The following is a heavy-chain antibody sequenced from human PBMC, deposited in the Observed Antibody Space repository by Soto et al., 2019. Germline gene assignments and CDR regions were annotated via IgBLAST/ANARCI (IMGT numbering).Heavy chain of an antibody. CDR1: GFSLSTSGMR. J-gene: IGHJ4*02. CDR2: IDWDDDK. Sequence: SGPTLVNPTQTLTLTCTFSGFSLSTSGMRVSWIRQPPGKALEWLARIDWDDDKFYSTSLKTRLTISKDTSKNQVVLTMTNMDPVDTATYYCARISSSVATPDYWGQGTLVTVSS. CDR3: ARISSSVATPDY. V-gene: IGHV2-70*04. D-gene: IGHD5-12*01.